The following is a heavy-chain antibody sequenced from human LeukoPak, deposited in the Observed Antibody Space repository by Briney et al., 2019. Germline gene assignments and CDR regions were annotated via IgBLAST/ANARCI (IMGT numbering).Heavy chain of an antibody. V-gene: IGHV4-59*01. Sequence: SETLSLTCTVSGGSISSYYWSWIRQPPGKGLEWIGYIYYSGSTNYNPSLKSRVTISVDTSKNQFSLKLSSVTAADTAVYYCARDGQYSGSYSDWFDPWGQGTLVTVSS. CDR1: GGSISSYY. CDR3: ARDGQYSGSYSDWFDP. D-gene: IGHD1-26*01. CDR2: IYYSGST. J-gene: IGHJ5*02.